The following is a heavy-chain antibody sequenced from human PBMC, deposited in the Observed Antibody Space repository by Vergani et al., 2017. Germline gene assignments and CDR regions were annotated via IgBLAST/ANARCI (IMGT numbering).Heavy chain of an antibody. Sequence: VQLVQSGAEVKKPGSSVKVSCKASGGTFSSYAISWVRQMPGKGLEWMGIIYPGDSDTRYSPSFQGQVTISADKSISTAYLQWSSLKASDTAMYYCARRPQAAGPDYWGQGTLVTVSS. CDR2: IYPGDSDT. V-gene: IGHV5-51*01. CDR1: GGTFSSYA. D-gene: IGHD6-13*01. CDR3: ARRPQAAGPDY. J-gene: IGHJ4*02.